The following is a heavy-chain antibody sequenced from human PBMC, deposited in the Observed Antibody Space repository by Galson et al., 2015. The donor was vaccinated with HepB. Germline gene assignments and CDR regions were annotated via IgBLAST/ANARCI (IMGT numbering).Heavy chain of an antibody. V-gene: IGHV3-49*03. CDR2: IRSKTYGATT. J-gene: IGHJ5*02. Sequence: SLRLSCATSGFTFADDGLTWIRQAPGKGLEWVGLIRSKTYGATTEYAASVKGRFTISRDDSKSTAYLQMNSLKIEDTALYYCTRYRHTTNWPRSHWFDPWGQGTLVSVSS. CDR3: TRYRHTTNWPRSHWFDP. CDR1: GFTFADDG. D-gene: IGHD3-16*02.